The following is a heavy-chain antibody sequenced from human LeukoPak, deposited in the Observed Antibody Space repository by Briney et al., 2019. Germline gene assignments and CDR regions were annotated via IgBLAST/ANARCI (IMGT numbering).Heavy chain of an antibody. D-gene: IGHD6-19*01. Sequence: QTGGSLRLSCAASGFSFSSYTMNWVRQAPGKGLEWVSYISSDSSTTYYADSVQGRFTISRDNAKNSLYLQMNSLRAEDTAVYYCANCIAVEGNDMDAFDIWGQGTMVTVSS. CDR1: GFSFSSYT. CDR3: ANCIAVEGNDMDAFDI. V-gene: IGHV3-48*04. J-gene: IGHJ3*02. CDR2: ISSDSSTT.